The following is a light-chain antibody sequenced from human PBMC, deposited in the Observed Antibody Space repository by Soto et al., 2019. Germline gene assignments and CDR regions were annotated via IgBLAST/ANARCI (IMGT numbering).Light chain of an antibody. CDR1: PGISTF. J-gene: IGKJ4*01. CDR2: SAS. Sequence: DIQLTQSPSIVSASVGDRVTITCRASPGISTFLAWYRHKPGKAPDLLVFSASTLETGVPSRFSGSGSETEFTLTISSLQPEDAAVYYCQQTRSFPLTFGGGTKVEI. V-gene: IGKV1-9*01. CDR3: QQTRSFPLT.